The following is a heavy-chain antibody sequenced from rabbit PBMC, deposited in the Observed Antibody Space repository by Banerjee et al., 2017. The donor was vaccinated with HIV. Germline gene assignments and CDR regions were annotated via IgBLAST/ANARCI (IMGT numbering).Heavy chain of an antibody. Sequence: QEQLEESGGDLVKPEGSLTLTCTASGFSFSNKYVMCWVRQAPGKGLEWIACINTSSGNIVYATWAKGRFTISKTSSTTVTLQMTSLTAADTATYFCARSGYWSSGWGDYAFTLWGPGTLVTVS. D-gene: IGHD4-1*01. J-gene: IGHJ4*01. CDR3: ARSGYWSSGWGDYAFTL. V-gene: IGHV1S45*01. CDR1: GFSFSNKYV. CDR2: INTSSGNI.